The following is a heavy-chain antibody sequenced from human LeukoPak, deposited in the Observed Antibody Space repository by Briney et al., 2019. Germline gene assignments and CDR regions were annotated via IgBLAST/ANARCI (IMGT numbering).Heavy chain of an antibody. CDR2: IYTSGST. CDR3: ARGRDGYNPVRGYYYYMDV. CDR1: GGSISSGSYY. Sequence: SETLSLTCTVSGGSISSGSYYWSWIRQPAGKGLEWIGRIYTSGSTNYNPSPKSRVTISVDTSKNQFSLKLSSVTAADTAVYYCARGRDGYNPVRGYYYYMDVWGKGTTVTISS. V-gene: IGHV4-61*02. D-gene: IGHD5-24*01. J-gene: IGHJ6*03.